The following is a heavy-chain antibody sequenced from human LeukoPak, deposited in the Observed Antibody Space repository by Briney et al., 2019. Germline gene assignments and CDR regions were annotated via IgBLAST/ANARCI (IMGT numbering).Heavy chain of an antibody. D-gene: IGHD3-9*01. CDR3: ADGGLPYFDTGPYYFDY. J-gene: IGHJ4*02. CDR1: GFTFTSSA. V-gene: IGHV1-58*02. CDR2: IFVGSGNT. Sequence: SVKVSCKASGFTFTSSAMQWVRQARGQRRDWIGWIFVGSGNTNYAQKFHERVTITRDMSTSTAYKELSRLRSEETAVYYCADGGLPYFDTGPYYFDYWGQGTLVTVSS.